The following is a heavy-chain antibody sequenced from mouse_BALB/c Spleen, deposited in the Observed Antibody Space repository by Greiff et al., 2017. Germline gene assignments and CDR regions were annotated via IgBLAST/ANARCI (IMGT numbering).Heavy chain of an antibody. J-gene: IGHJ2*01. CDR3: ARRVGLYYFDY. Sequence: EVQLQQSGPGLVKPSQSLSLTCTVTGYSITSDYAWNWIRQFPGNKLEWMGYISYSGSTSYNPSLKSRISITRDTSKNQFFLQLNSVTTEDTATYYCARRVGLYYFDYWGQGTTLTVSS. CDR2: ISYSGST. CDR1: GYSITSDYA. D-gene: IGHD1-1*02. V-gene: IGHV3-2*02.